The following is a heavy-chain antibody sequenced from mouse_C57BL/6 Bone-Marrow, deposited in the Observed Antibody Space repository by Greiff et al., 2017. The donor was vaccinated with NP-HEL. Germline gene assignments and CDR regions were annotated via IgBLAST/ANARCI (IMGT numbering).Heavy chain of an antibody. D-gene: IGHD1-1*01. CDR3: ATLTTDDY. Sequence: VQLKESGGGLVKPGGSLKLSCAASGFTFSDYGMHWVRQAPEKGLEWVAYISSGSSTIYYADTVKGRFTISRDNAKNTLFLQMTSLRSEDTAMYYCATLTTDDYWGQGITLTVSS. V-gene: IGHV5-17*01. CDR1: GFTFSDYG. J-gene: IGHJ2*01. CDR2: ISSGSSTI.